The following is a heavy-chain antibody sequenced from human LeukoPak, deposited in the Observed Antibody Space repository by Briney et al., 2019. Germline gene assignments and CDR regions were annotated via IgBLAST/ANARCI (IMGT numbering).Heavy chain of an antibody. CDR3: ARGGVLLWFGELLGFDY. D-gene: IGHD3-10*01. V-gene: IGHV3-48*02. J-gene: IGHJ4*02. CDR2: ISSSGSTK. CDR1: GITFSSYS. Sequence: PGGSLRLSCGASGITFSSYSMNWVRQAPGKGLEWVSYISSSGSTKYYADSVKGRFTISRDNARNSLYLQMNSLRDEDTAVYYCARGGVLLWFGELLGFDYWGQGTLVTVSS.